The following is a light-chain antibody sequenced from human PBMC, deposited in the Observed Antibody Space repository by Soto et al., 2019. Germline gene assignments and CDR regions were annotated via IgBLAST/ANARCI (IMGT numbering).Light chain of an antibody. CDR1: SGSIASNY. J-gene: IGLJ2*01. Sequence: NFMLTQPHSVSASPGKTVTISCTGSSGSIASNYVQWYQQRPGSAPTTVIYEDNQRPSGVPDRFSGSIDSSSNSASLTISGLKTEDEADYYCQSYDSSKWVFGGGTQLTVL. CDR2: EDN. V-gene: IGLV6-57*02. CDR3: QSYDSSKWV.